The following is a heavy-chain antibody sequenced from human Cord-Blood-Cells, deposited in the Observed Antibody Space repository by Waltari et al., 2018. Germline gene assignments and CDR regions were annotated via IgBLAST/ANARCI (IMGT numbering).Heavy chain of an antibody. D-gene: IGHD6-19*01. V-gene: IGHV3-21*01. Sequence: EVQLVESGGGLVKPGGSLRLSCAASGFTFSSYSMNWVRQAPGKGLEWVSSISSSSSYIYYADSVKGRFTISRDNAKNSLYLQMNSLRAEDTAVYYCARGPSSGWYDAFDIWGQGTMVTVSS. CDR1: GFTFSSYS. CDR2: ISSSSSYI. CDR3: ARGPSSGWYDAFDI. J-gene: IGHJ3*02.